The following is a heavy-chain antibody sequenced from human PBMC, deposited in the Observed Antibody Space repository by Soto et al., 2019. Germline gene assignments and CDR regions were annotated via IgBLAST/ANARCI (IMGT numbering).Heavy chain of an antibody. J-gene: IGHJ5*02. CDR2: ISSSSDYT. CDR1: GFTFSDYY. CDR3: ARVVNRFDP. V-gene: IGHV3-11*05. Sequence: QVQLVESGGGLVKPGGSLRLSCAASGFTFSDYYMSWIRQAPGKGLEWVSYISSSSDYTNYADSVKGRFTISRDNAKNSLYLQMTSLRADDSAVYYCARVVNRFDPWGQGTLVTVSS.